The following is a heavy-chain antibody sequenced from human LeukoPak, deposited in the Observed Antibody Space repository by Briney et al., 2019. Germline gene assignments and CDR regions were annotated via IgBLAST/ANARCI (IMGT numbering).Heavy chain of an antibody. CDR2: IYYSGST. J-gene: IGHJ4*02. D-gene: IGHD6-13*01. CDR1: GGSISSYY. CDR3: ARVSSSSGGVGDY. V-gene: IGHV4-59*01. Sequence: SETLSLTCTVSGGSISSYYWSWIRQPPGKGLEWIGYIYYSGSTNYNPSLKSRVTISVDTSKNQFSLKPSSVTAADTAVYYCARVSSSSGGVGDYWGQGTLVTVSS.